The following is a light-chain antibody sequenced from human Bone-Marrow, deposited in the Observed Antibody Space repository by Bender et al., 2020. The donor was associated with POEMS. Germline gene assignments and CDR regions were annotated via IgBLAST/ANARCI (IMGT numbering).Light chain of an antibody. CDR2: EDS. CDR1: SSDVGGYNL. J-gene: IGLJ2*01. Sequence: QSALTQPASVSGSPGQSITISCTGTSSDVGGYNLVSWYQQHPGKAPKPMIYEDSNRPSGVSNRFSGSKSGNTASLTISGLQAEDDADYYCCSYIDSHGMLFGGGTKLAVL. CDR3: CSYIDSHGML. V-gene: IGLV2-14*02.